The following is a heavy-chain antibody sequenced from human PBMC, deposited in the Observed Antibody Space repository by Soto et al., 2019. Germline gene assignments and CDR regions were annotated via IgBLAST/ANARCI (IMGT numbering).Heavy chain of an antibody. D-gene: IGHD5-12*01. CDR2: IKHDGSEK. CDR1: GFTFSSYW. J-gene: IGHJ4*02. CDR3: ARGYSDYVPLAAPFHC. V-gene: IGHV3-7*04. Sequence: EVQLVESGGGLVQPGGSLRLSCAASGFTFSSYWMSWVRQAPGKGLEWVASIKHDGSEKNYVDSVKGRFTISRDNAKNSLSLLMNSLGAEDTAVYYCARGYSDYVPLAAPFHCRGQGTLVTVS.